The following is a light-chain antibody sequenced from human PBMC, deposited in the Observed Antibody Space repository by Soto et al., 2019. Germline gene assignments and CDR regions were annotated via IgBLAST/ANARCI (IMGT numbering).Light chain of an antibody. V-gene: IGLV2-8*01. CDR3: ISYAGSRILV. CDR2: DVT. CDR1: SSDVGAYNY. J-gene: IGLJ3*02. Sequence: QSALTQPPSASGSPGQSVTISCTGTSSDVGAYNYVSWYQQHPGKAPKLMIYDVTKRPSGVPDRFSGSKSGNTASLTVSGLQAEDEADYYCISYAGSRILVFGGGTKLTVL.